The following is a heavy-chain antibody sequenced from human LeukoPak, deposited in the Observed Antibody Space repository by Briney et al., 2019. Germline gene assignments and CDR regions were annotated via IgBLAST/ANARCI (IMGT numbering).Heavy chain of an antibody. J-gene: IGHJ3*02. V-gene: IGHV4-39*01. CDR2: IYYSGST. D-gene: IGHD3-3*01. CDR1: GGSISSGSYY. Sequence: SETLSLTCTVSGGSISSGSYYWGWIRQPPGKGLESMVSIYYSGSTYYNPSLKSRVTISVNTSKNQFSLKLSSVTAADTAVYYCARHYDFWSAFPNDAFDIWGQGTMVTVSS. CDR3: ARHYDFWSAFPNDAFDI.